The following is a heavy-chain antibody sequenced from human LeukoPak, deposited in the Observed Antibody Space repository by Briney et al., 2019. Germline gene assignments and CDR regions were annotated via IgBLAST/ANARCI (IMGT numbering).Heavy chain of an antibody. Sequence: SETLSLTCAVYGGSFSGYYWSWIHQPPGKGLEWIGEINHSGSTSYNPSLKSRVTISVDTSKNQFSLKLSSVTAADTAVYYCARGRGYSYGRCWFDPWGQGTLVTVSS. V-gene: IGHV4-34*01. CDR2: INHSGST. D-gene: IGHD5-18*01. CDR1: GGSFSGYY. J-gene: IGHJ5*02. CDR3: ARGRGYSYGRCWFDP.